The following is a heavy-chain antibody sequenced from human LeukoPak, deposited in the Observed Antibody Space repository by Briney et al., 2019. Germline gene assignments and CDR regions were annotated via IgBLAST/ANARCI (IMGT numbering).Heavy chain of an antibody. CDR1: GFTFSNYG. CDR3: AKDGGGGELLTYYFDY. J-gene: IGHJ4*02. CDR2: IRYDGSNK. D-gene: IGHD1-26*01. V-gene: IGHV3-30*02. Sequence: PGGSLRLSCAASGFTFSNYGMHWVRQAPGKGLEWVAFIRYDGSNKYYADSVKGRFTISRDNSKNTLYLQMNSLRAEDTAVYYCAKDGGGGELLTYYFDYWGQGTLVTVSS.